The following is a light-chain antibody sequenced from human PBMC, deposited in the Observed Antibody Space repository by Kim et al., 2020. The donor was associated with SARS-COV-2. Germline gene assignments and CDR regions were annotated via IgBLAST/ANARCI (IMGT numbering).Light chain of an antibody. V-gene: IGKV4-1*01. J-gene: IGKJ4*01. CDR2: WAS. CDR1: QSVLYSSNNKNY. CDR3: QQYYSTPPT. Sequence: ATINCKSSQSVLYSSNNKNYLAWYQQKPGQPLKLLIYWASTRESGVPDRFSGSGSGTDFSLTISSLQAEDVAVYYCQQYYSTPPTFGGGTKVDIK.